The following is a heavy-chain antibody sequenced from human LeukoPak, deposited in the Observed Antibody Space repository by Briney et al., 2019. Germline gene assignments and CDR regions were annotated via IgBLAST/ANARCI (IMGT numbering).Heavy chain of an antibody. CDR1: GFTFSSYW. CDR2: IKQDGSEK. Sequence: GGSLRLSCAASGFTFSSYWINWVRQAPGKGLEWVAKIKQDGSEKYYVDSVKGRFTISRDNAKNSLYLQMNSLRAEDTAVYYCANHRWGYGMDVWGQGITVTVSS. CDR3: ANHRWGYGMDV. V-gene: IGHV3-7*01. J-gene: IGHJ6*02. D-gene: IGHD3-16*01.